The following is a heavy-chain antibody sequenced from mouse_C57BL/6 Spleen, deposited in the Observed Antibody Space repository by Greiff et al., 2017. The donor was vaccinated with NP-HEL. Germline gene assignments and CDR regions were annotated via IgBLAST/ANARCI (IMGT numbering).Heavy chain of an antibody. D-gene: IGHD3-2*01. CDR2: IDPENGDT. Sequence: EVQLQQSGAELVRPGASVKLSCTASGFNIKDDYMHWVKQRPEQGLEWIGWIDPENGDTEYASKFQGKATITADTSSNTAYLQLSSLTSEDTAVYYCTTFPRQPPDAMDYWGQGTSVTVSS. CDR1: GFNIKDDY. V-gene: IGHV14-4*01. J-gene: IGHJ4*01. CDR3: TTFPRQPPDAMDY.